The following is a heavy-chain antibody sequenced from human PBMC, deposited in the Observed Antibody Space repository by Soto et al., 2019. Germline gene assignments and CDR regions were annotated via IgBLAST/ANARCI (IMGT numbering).Heavy chain of an antibody. CDR3: AREGFYSGSGTYSPPRYYGMDV. J-gene: IGHJ6*02. CDR1: GYTFSNYG. Sequence: QVHLVQSGGEVKKPGASVKVSCRASGYTFSNYGISWVRQAPGQGLEWMGGISDYTGNTFYGKKFQGTVTMTTDTSTRTAFMELRSLRSDDTAVYYCAREGFYSGSGTYSPPRYYGMDVWGQGTTVTVSS. CDR2: ISDYTGNT. D-gene: IGHD3-10*01. V-gene: IGHV1-18*01.